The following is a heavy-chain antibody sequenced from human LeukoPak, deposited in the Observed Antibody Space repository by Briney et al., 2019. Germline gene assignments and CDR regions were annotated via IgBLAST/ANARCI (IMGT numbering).Heavy chain of an antibody. V-gene: IGHV3-48*01. D-gene: IGHD2-15*01. CDR1: GFTFSSYS. J-gene: IGHJ6*03. Sequence: GGSLRLSCAASGFTFSSYSMNWVRQAPGKGLEWVSYISSSTTIYYADSVKGRFTISRDNAKNSLYLQMNSLRAKDTALYYCARDRCSGGRCYSLSVGYMDVWGKGTTVTVSS. CDR2: ISSSTTI. CDR3: ARDRCSGGRCYSLSVGYMDV.